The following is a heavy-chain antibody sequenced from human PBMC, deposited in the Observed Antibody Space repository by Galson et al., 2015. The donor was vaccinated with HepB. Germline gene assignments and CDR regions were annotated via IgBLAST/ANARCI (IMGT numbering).Heavy chain of an antibody. D-gene: IGHD3-9*01. Sequence: SVKVSCKASGYTFTSYYMHWVRQAPGQGLEWMGIINPSGGSTSYAQKFQGRVTMTRDTSTSTVYMELSSLRSEDTAVYYCARAVDDFDWLLSTCYYYGMDVWGQGTTVTVS. CDR3: ARAVDDFDWLLSTCYYYGMDV. CDR2: INPSGGST. J-gene: IGHJ6*02. CDR1: GYTFTSYY. V-gene: IGHV1-46*01.